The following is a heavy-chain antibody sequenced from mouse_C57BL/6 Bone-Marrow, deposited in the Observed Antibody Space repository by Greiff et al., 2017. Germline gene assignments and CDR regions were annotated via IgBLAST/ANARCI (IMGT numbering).Heavy chain of an antibody. Sequence: QVQLQQPGAELVMPGASVKLSCTASGYTFTSYWMHWVKQRPGQGLEWIGEIDPSASYTNYNQKFKGKSTLTVDKSSSTAYMQLSSLTSEDSAVYYGARTGFYYYGSGYAMDYWSQGTSVTVSA. CDR2: IDPSASYT. CDR1: GYTFTSYW. V-gene: IGHV1-69*01. J-gene: IGHJ4*01. D-gene: IGHD1-1*01. CDR3: ARTGFYYYGSGYAMDY.